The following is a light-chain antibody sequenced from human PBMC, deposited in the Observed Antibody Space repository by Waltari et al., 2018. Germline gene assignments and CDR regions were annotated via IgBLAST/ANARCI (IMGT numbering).Light chain of an antibody. CDR1: NIGDQN. CDR2: DDT. V-gene: IGLV3-21*04. CDR3: QVWDNSNDQYV. Sequence: SYVLTQAPSLSVAPGKTASITCGANNIGDQNENWYQQRPGLAPTLVIYDDTDRPPGIPERFSASNSRNTATLTISSVEAGDEADYYCQVWDNSNDQYVFGPGTKVSVL. J-gene: IGLJ1*01.